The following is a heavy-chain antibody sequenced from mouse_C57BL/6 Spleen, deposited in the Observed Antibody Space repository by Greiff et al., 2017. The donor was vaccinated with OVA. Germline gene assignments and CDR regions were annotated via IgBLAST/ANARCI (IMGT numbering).Heavy chain of an antibody. CDR1: GFTFSDYG. J-gene: IGHJ4*01. Sequence: EVNVVESGGGLVKPGGSLKLSCAASGFTFSDYGMHWVRQAPEKGLEWVAYISSGSSTIYYADTVKGRFTISRDNAKNTLFLQMTSLRSEDTAMYYCARRGYDYDDGVVYAMDYWGQGTSVTVSS. CDR3: ARRGYDYDDGVVYAMDY. CDR2: ISSGSSTI. V-gene: IGHV5-17*01. D-gene: IGHD2-4*01.